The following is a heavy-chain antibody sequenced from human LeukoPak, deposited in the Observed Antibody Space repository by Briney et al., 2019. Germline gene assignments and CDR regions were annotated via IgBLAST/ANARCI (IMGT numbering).Heavy chain of an antibody. D-gene: IGHD5-24*01. CDR2: IYYSGST. CDR3: ARRDSWGYFDY. J-gene: IGHJ4*02. Sequence: PSETLSLTCTVSGGSISSSSYYWGWIRQPPGKGLEWIGSIYYSGSTYYNPSLKSRVTISVDTSKNQFSLKLSSVTAADTAVYYCARRDSWGYFDYWGQGTLVTVSS. CDR1: GGSISSSSYY. V-gene: IGHV4-39*01.